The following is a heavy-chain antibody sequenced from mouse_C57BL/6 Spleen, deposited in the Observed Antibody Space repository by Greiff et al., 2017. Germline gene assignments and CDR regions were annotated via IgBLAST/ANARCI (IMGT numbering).Heavy chain of an antibody. CDR1: GFSLTSYG. CDR2: IWSDGST. Sequence: VQRVESGPGLVAPSQSLSITCTVSGFSLTSYGVHWVRQPPGKGLEWLVVIWSDGSTTYNSALKSRLSISKDNSKSQVFLKMNSLQTDDTAMYYCARQLRLRGYYYAMDYWGQGTSVTVSS. CDR3: ARQLRLRGYYYAMDY. V-gene: IGHV2-6-1*01. D-gene: IGHD3-2*02. J-gene: IGHJ4*01.